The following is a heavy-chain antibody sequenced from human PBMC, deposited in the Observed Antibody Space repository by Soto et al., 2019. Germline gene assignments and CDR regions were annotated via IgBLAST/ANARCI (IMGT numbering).Heavy chain of an antibody. V-gene: IGHV1-18*01. J-gene: IGHJ2*01. CDR1: GYTFTSYG. CDR2: ISAYNGNT. CDR3: ARGGSLYWYFDL. Sequence: GLVKVSCKASGYTFTSYGISWVGQAPGQGLEWMGWISAYNGNTNYAQKLQGRVTMTTDTSTSTAYMELRSLRSDDTAVYYCARGGSLYWYFDLWGRGTLVTVSS. D-gene: IGHD1-26*01.